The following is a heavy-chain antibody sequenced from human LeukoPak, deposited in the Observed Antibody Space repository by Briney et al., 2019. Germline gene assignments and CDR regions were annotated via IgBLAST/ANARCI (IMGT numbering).Heavy chain of an antibody. CDR2: ISYDGSNK. Sequence: PGGSLRLSCAASGFTFGSYAMHWVRQAPGKGLEWVAVISYDGSNKYYADSVKGRFTISRDNSKNTLYLQMNSLRAEDTAVYYCARARRFYYFDYWGQGTLVTVSS. J-gene: IGHJ4*02. CDR1: GFTFGSYA. CDR3: ARARRFYYFDY. V-gene: IGHV3-30-3*01.